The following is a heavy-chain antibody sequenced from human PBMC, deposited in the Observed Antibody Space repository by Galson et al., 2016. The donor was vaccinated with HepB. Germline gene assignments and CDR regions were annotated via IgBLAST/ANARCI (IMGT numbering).Heavy chain of an antibody. D-gene: IGHD3-16*01. V-gene: IGHV3-23*01. CDR2: ICGTSGRT. CDR3: AKRGVWDVHYFDY. Sequence: SLRLSCAASGFTFSIQAMSWVRQAPGKGLEWVSLICGTSGRTYYADSVKGRFTISRDNSKNTLYLQMNSLRAEDTAVYYCAKRGVWDVHYFDYWGQGTLVTVSS. J-gene: IGHJ4*02. CDR1: GFTFSIQA.